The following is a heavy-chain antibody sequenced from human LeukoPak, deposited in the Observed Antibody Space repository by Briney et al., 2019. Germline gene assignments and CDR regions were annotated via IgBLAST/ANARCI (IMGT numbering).Heavy chain of an antibody. V-gene: IGHV4-39*01. Sequence: SETLSLTCTVSGGSTSSSSYYWGWIRQPPGKRLEWIGNIYYTGRTYYNPSLKSRVTISVDTSKNQFSLKLSSVSAADTAVYYCARLYYYDSSGPPLWGQGTLVTVSS. J-gene: IGHJ4*02. CDR1: GGSTSSSSYY. CDR2: IYYTGRT. D-gene: IGHD3-22*01. CDR3: ARLYYYDSSGPPL.